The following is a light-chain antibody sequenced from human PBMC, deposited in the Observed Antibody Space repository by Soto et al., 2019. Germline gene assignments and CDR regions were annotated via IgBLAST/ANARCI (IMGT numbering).Light chain of an antibody. CDR2: DAS. Sequence: DIQMTQSPSTLSASVGDRVTITCRASQSINSWVAWFQQKPGKAPKVLIYDASTLESGGPSRFSGSGSGTEFPLTIDSLQPDDVATYYCQLYNAFSQTFGQGTKVEI. J-gene: IGKJ1*01. CDR1: QSINSW. CDR3: QLYNAFSQT. V-gene: IGKV1-5*01.